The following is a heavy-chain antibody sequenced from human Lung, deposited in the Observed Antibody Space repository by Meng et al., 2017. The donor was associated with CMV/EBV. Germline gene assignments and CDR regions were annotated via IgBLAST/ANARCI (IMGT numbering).Heavy chain of an antibody. CDR1: GGSTSSYY. D-gene: IGHD1-26*01. CDR2: IYYSGST. Sequence: SXTXSFXFHVPGGSTSSYYWSWFRQPPGKGLEWIAYIYYSGSTKYNPALKSRVTISVDTSKNHFSLKQSSVTAADTTVYYCARVRNVGGRNGFDHWGQGTLVTVSS. V-gene: IGHV4-59*01. J-gene: IGHJ5*02. CDR3: ARVRNVGGRNGFDH.